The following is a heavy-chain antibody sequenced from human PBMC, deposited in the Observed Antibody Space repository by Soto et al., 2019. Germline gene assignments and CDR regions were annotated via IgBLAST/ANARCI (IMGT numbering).Heavy chain of an antibody. CDR1: GYTFTSYD. D-gene: IGHD3-16*01. CDR2: MNPNSGNT. CDR3: ASWGWLNRTHYNMDV. V-gene: IGHV1-8*01. Sequence: ASVKVSCKASGYTFTSYDINWVRQATGQGLEWMGWMNPNSGNTGYAQKFQGRVTMTRNTSISTAYVELSTLRSENTAVYYCASWGWLNRTHYNMDVGGRGTRATSP. J-gene: IGHJ6*03.